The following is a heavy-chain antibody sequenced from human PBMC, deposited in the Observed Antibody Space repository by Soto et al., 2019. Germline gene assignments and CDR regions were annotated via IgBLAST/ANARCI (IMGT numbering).Heavy chain of an antibody. CDR1: GFTFSSYA. CDR3: ARDRGQNTMVRGVVFGMFWFDP. V-gene: IGHV3-23*01. CDR2: ISGSGGST. D-gene: IGHD3-10*01. Sequence: PGGSLRLSCAPSGFTFSSYAMSWVRQAPGKGLEWVSAISGSGGSTYYADSVKGRFTISRDNSKNTLYLQMNSLRAEDTAVYYCARDRGQNTMVRGVVFGMFWFDPWGQGTLVTVSS. J-gene: IGHJ5*02.